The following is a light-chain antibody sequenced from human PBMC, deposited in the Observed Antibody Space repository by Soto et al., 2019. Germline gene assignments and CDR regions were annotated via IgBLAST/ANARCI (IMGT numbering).Light chain of an antibody. CDR3: GTWDSSLSAVV. CDR2: DNN. V-gene: IGLV1-51*01. CDR1: SSNIGNNY. J-gene: IGLJ2*01. Sequence: QSVLTQPPSVSAAPGQQVTISCSGSSSNIGNNYVSWYQQLPGTAPKLLIYDNNKRPSGIPDRFSGSKSDTSATLGITGLQTEHEADYYCGTWDSSLSAVVFGGGTKLTVL.